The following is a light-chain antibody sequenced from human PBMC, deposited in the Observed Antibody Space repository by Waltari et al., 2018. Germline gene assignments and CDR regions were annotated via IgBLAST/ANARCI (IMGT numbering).Light chain of an antibody. V-gene: IGLV1-40*01. J-gene: IGLJ2*01. CDR2: GNN. CDR1: ITNIGAGYA. Sequence: QSVLTQPPSVSAAPGRLVTISCPGVITNIGAGYAVHWYQQLPETSPKLLIYGNNNRPSGVPDRFSASRSGTSASLAITVLQAEDEADYYCQSFDGRRTLFGGGTKLTVL. CDR3: QSFDGRRTL.